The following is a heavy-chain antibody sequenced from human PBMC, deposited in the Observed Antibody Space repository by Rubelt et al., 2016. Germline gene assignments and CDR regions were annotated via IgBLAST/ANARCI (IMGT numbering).Heavy chain of an antibody. CDR1: GFTVSSNY. D-gene: IGHD4-17*01. CDR2: ISGSASTI. V-gene: IGHV3-48*04. Sequence: EVQLVESGGGLVHPGGSLRLSCVVSGFTVSSNYMSWVRQAPGKGLEWVSCISGSASTIHYADSVKGRFTISRDNAKNSLLLQMSSLRAEDTAVNYRTKHGLDDFDIGGQGTMVTVSS. J-gene: IGHJ3*02. CDR3: TKHGLDDFDI.